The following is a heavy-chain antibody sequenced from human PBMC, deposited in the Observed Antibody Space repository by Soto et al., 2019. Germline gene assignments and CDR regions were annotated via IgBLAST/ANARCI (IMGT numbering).Heavy chain of an antibody. V-gene: IGHV1-18*01. Sequence: GASVKVSCKASGYTFTSYCISWVRQAPGQGLEWMGWISAYNGNTNYAQKLQGRVTMTTDTSTSTAYMELRSLRSDDTAVYYCARDPGGSSGWYDYYYGMDVWGQGTTVTVSS. D-gene: IGHD6-19*01. CDR2: ISAYNGNT. CDR1: GYTFTSYC. J-gene: IGHJ6*02. CDR3: ARDPGGSSGWYDYYYGMDV.